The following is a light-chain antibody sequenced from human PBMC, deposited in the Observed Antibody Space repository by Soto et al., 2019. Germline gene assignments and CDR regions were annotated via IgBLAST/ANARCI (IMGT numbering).Light chain of an antibody. CDR3: QQYHSDPIT. CDR2: WAS. CDR1: QTVLSNSNNKNY. V-gene: IGKV4-1*01. J-gene: IGKJ5*01. Sequence: DFVMTQSPDSLAVSLGERATINCKSSQTVLSNSNNKNYLAWFQQKPGQPPKLLISWASIRESGVPDRFSGSGSGTDFTLTISSLQAEDVAVYYCQQYHSDPITFGQGTRLESK.